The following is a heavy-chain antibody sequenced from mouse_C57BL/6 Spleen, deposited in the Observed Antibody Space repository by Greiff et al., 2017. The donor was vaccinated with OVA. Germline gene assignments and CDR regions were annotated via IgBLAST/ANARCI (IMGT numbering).Heavy chain of an antibody. Sequence: QVQLQQPGAELVKPGASVKLSCKASGYTFTSYWMHWVKQRPGQGLEWIGMIHPNSGSTNYNEKFKSKATLTVDKSSSTAYMQLSSLTSEDSAVYYCARWPTMDNYVGAMDYWGQGTSVTVSS. J-gene: IGHJ4*01. V-gene: IGHV1-64*01. CDR1: GYTFTSYW. D-gene: IGHD2-10*01. CDR3: ARWPTMDNYVGAMDY. CDR2: IHPNSGST.